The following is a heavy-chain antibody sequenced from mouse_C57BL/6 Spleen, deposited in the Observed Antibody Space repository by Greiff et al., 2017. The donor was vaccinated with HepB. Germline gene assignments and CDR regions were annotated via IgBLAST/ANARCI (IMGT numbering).Heavy chain of an antibody. V-gene: IGHV1-72*01. CDR1: GYTFTNYW. CDR3: ARGYGSSYFAY. J-gene: IGHJ3*01. CDR2: IDPNSGGT. Sequence: VKLQQPGAELVKPGASVKLSCKASGYTFTNYWIHWVKQRPGRGLEWIGRIDPNSGGTKYNEKFKSKATLTVDRPSSTAYMQLSSLTSEDSAVYYCARGYGSSYFAYWGQGTLVTVSA. D-gene: IGHD1-1*01.